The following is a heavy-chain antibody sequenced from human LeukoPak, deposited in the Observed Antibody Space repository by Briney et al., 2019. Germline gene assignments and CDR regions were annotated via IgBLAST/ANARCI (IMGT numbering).Heavy chain of an antibody. CDR2: TYYRSKWYN. J-gene: IGHJ2*01. V-gene: IGHV6-1*01. Sequence: SQTLSLTCAISGDSVSSNSAAWNWIRQSPSRGLEWLGRTYYRSKWYNDYAVSVKSRITINPDTSKNQFSLQLNSVTPEDTAVYYCERDTAVAGTRLTKDWYFDLWGRGTLVTVSS. D-gene: IGHD6-19*01. CDR1: GDSVSSNSAA. CDR3: ERDTAVAGTRLTKDWYFDL.